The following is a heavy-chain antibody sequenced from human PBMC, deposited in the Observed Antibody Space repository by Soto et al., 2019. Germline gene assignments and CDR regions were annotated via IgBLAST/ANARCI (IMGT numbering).Heavy chain of an antibody. CDR1: GYTSTRYG. V-gene: IGHV1-18*01. Sequence: ASLKISWYASGYTSTRYGISRARQAPLKGLEWMGWISAHNGNTNYAQKLQGRGTMTTATSTSTAYMELRSLRSDDTAVYYCARASDFGSGYIWFAPWGQGTLVTVSS. CDR3: ARASDFGSGYIWFAP. CDR2: ISAHNGNT. J-gene: IGHJ5*02. D-gene: IGHD3-3*01.